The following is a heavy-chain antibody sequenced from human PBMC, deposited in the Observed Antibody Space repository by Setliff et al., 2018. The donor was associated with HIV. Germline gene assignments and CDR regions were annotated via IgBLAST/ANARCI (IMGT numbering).Heavy chain of an antibody. Sequence: SETLSLTCAVSGGSFTGYYWSWIRQTPGKGLEWIAEINHSGNTNYNPSLKSRVTISVDTSKNQFSLKLSSVTAADTAVYYCATVRGDDPKTYPNLDYWGQGVLVTVSS. V-gene: IGHV4-34*09. CDR1: GGSFTGYY. CDR3: ATVRGDDPKTYPNLDY. D-gene: IGHD3-16*01. J-gene: IGHJ4*02. CDR2: INHSGNT.